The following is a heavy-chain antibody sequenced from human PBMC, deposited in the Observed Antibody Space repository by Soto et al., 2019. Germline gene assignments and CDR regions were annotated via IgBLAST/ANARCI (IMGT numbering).Heavy chain of an antibody. CDR1: GLTCSSYW. V-gene: IGHV3-7*01. Sequence: PGGSLRLSCAVAGLTCSSYWMSWVRQAPGKGLEWVANIKQDGSEKYYVDSVKGRFTISRDNAKNSLYLQLNSLRAEDTAVYFCASRLPYCGSTACYRVFDYWGQGTLVTVSS. J-gene: IGHJ4*02. CDR3: ASRLPYCGSTACYRVFDY. CDR2: IKQDGSEK. D-gene: IGHD2-2*01.